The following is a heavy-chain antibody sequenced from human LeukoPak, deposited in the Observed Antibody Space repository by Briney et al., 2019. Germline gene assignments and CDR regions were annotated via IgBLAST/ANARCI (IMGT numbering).Heavy chain of an antibody. CDR1: GFVFSKYG. Sequence: PGGSVRLSCAASGFVFSKYGLHWVRQAPGKGLEWVSAIRFDGRNKYYADSVKGRFTISRDDSKNTLYLQVNSLRTEDTAIYYCARDDCSTPSCFGLWGQGTLVTVSS. D-gene: IGHD2-2*01. CDR3: ARDDCSTPSCFGL. V-gene: IGHV3-33*01. J-gene: IGHJ5*02. CDR2: IRFDGRNK.